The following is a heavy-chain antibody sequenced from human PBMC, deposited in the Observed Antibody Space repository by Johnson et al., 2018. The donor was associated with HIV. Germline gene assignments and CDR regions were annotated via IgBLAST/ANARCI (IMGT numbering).Heavy chain of an antibody. Sequence: VQLVESGGGVVQPGRSLRLSCAASGFTFDDYAMHWVRQAPGKGLEWVSGISWNSDSIGYADSVKGRFTISRDNAKNSMYLRMNSLRPEDTALYYCAKDKSTEWLLLRSPWSGFDIWGQGTMVTVSS. CDR2: ISWNSDSI. CDR1: GFTFDDYA. V-gene: IGHV3-9*01. CDR3: AKDKSTEWLLLRSPWSGFDI. J-gene: IGHJ3*02. D-gene: IGHD3-22*01.